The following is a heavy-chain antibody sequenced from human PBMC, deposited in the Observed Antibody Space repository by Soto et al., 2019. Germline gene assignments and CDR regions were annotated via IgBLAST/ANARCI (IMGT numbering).Heavy chain of an antibody. J-gene: IGHJ4*02. CDR3: ARGSPYYYVSGSYRTVFDN. CDR2: IRNKANGYTT. D-gene: IGHD3-10*01. V-gene: IGHV3-72*01. Sequence: GGSLRLSCAASGFTFSDHYMDWVRQTPGKGLERVGRIRNKANGYTTEYAASVKGRFTISRDDSKNSLYLQMNSLKTEDTAVYYCARGSPYYYVSGSYRTVFDNWGQGTLVTVSS. CDR1: GFTFSDHY.